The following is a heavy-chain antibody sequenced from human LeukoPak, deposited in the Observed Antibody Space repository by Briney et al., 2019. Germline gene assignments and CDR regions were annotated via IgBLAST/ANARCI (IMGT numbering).Heavy chain of an antibody. D-gene: IGHD3-10*01. J-gene: IGHJ5*02. CDR1: GGSFSGYY. Sequence: PSETLSLTCAVYGGSFSGYYWSWIRQPPGKGLEWIGEINHSGSTNYNPSLKGRVTISVDTSKNQFSLRLTSVTVTDTAVYYCARSDYGSGTHYDAWGQGTLVTVSS. V-gene: IGHV4-34*01. CDR3: ARSDYGSGTHYDA. CDR2: INHSGST.